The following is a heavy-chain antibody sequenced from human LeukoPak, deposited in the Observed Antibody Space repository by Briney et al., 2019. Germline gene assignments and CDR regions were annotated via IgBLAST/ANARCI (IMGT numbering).Heavy chain of an antibody. CDR1: GYTFTSYG. D-gene: IGHD3-22*01. CDR3: ARGGHVRVYDSSAYYGHE. J-gene: IGHJ4*02. CDR2: ISAYNGNT. Sequence: ASVKVSCKASGYTFTSYGISWVRQAPGQGLEWMGWISAYNGNTNYAQRFQGRVTMTRDMSTSTVYMELSSLRSEDTAVYYCARGGHVRVYDSSAYYGHEWGQGTLVTVSS. V-gene: IGHV1-18*01.